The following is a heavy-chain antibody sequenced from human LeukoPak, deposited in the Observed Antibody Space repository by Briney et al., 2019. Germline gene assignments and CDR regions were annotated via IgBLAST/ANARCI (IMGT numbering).Heavy chain of an antibody. CDR2: INSDGSST. CDR3: ARSTYSAYYFDY. V-gene: IGHV3-74*01. Sequence: GGSLRLSCAASGFTFSSYWMHWVRQAPGKGLVWVSRINSDGSSTSYADSVKGRFTISRDNAKNTLYLQMNSLRAEDTAVYYCARSTYSAYYFDYWGQGTLVTVSS. D-gene: IGHD2-21*01. J-gene: IGHJ4*02. CDR1: GFTFSSYW.